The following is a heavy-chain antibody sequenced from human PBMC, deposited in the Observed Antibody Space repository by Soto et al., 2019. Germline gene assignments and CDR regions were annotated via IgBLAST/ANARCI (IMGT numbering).Heavy chain of an antibody. Sequence: ETLSLTCAVSGGSISSGGYSWSWIRQPPGKALEWLAHIFSNDEKSYSTSLKSRLTISKDTSKSQVVLTMTNMDPVDTATYYCARIRKMVVAATGGFDYWGQGTLVTVS. CDR2: IFSNDEK. J-gene: IGHJ4*02. CDR1: GGSISSGGYS. D-gene: IGHD2-15*01. V-gene: IGHV2-26*01. CDR3: ARIRKMVVAATGGFDY.